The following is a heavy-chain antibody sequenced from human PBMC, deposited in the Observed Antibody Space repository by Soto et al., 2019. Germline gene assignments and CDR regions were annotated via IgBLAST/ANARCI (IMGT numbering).Heavy chain of an antibody. Sequence: SETLSLTCAVSGGSISSGGYSWSWIRQPPGKGLEWIVYIYHSGSTYYNPSLKSRVTISVDRSKNQFSLKLSSVTAADTAVYYCARGPLGGSYTFDYWGQGTLVTVSS. CDR3: ARGPLGGSYTFDY. V-gene: IGHV4-30-2*01. CDR1: GGSISSGGYS. D-gene: IGHD1-26*01. CDR2: IYHSGST. J-gene: IGHJ4*02.